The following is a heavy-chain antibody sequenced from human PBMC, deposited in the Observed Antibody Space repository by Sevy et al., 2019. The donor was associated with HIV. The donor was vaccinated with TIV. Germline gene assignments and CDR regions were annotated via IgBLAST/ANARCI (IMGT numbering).Heavy chain of an antibody. CDR3: TTESRPRYCSSTSCFTRSY. CDR2: IKSKTDGGTT. V-gene: IGHV3-15*01. J-gene: IGHJ4*02. Sequence: GGSLRLSCAASGFTFSNAWMSWVRQAPGKGLEWVGRIKSKTDGGTTEYAAPVKGRFTISRDDSKNTLYLQMNSLKTEDTAVYYCTTESRPRYCSSTSCFTRSYWGQGTLVTVSS. D-gene: IGHD2-2*01. CDR1: GFTFSNAW.